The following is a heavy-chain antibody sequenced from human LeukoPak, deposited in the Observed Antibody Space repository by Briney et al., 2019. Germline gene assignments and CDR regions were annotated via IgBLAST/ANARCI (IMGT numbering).Heavy chain of an antibody. CDR3: AKGSYYDGSGSFYFDY. D-gene: IGHD3-22*01. Sequence: GGSLRLSCAASGFTFSSYAMSWVRQAPGKGLEWVSGISGSGDNTYYADSVKGRFTISRDNSKNTLYVQVNSLGTEDTATYYCAKGSYYDGSGSFYFDYWGQGTLVTVSS. V-gene: IGHV3-23*01. J-gene: IGHJ4*02. CDR1: GFTFSSYA. CDR2: ISGSGDNT.